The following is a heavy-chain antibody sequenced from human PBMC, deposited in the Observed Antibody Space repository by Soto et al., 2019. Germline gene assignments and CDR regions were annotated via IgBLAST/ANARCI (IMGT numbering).Heavy chain of an antibody. CDR2: VYSGGST. D-gene: IGHD3-10*01. CDR3: ARDFSGKNDAFDI. J-gene: IGHJ3*02. V-gene: IGHV3-66*01. CDR1: GFTVTTNY. Sequence: GRSLRLSCAASGFTVTTNYMSWVRQPPGEGLEWVSVVYSGGSTYYADSVKGRFTVSRDNSKNTLYLQMNSLRAEDTAVYYCARDFSGKNDAFDIWGQGTVVTVSS.